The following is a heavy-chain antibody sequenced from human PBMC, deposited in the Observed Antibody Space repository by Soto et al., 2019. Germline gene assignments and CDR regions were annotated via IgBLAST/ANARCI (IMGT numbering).Heavy chain of an antibody. D-gene: IGHD1-1*01. CDR2: IYYSGNT. Sequence: TLSLTTSVSGFSVSSGYYYWSWFRQPPGKGVEWMGNIYYSGNTYYNPSLKSRLIISIDTSKNQFSLKAGSVTAPATAVYYCARSSLYGMDLRGQGPTSTVSS. J-gene: IGHJ6*02. CDR1: GFSVSSGYYY. CDR3: ARSSLYGMDL. V-gene: IGHV4-30-4*01.